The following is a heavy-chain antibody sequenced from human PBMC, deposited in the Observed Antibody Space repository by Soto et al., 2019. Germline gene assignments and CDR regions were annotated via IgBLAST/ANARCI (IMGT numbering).Heavy chain of an antibody. V-gene: IGHV1-69*01. CDR3: ARDGGRHSGGIDY. CDR1: GGTFSSYS. CDR2: IIPIFGTA. D-gene: IGHD1-26*01. J-gene: IGHJ4*02. Sequence: QVQLVQSGAEVKKPGSSVKVSCKASGGTFSSYSINWVRQAPGQGREWMGEIIPIFGTANYAQKFQVRVTITADESTSTAYMELSSLRSEDTAVYYCARDGGRHSGGIDYWGQGTLVTVSS.